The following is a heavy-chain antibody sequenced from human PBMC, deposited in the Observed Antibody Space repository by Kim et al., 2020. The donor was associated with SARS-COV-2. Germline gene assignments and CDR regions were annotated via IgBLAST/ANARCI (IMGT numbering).Heavy chain of an antibody. J-gene: IGHJ6*02. CDR1: GGSISSYY. CDR3: ARGGEYGSGSLYYYYYGMDV. CDR2: IYYSGST. Sequence: SETLSLTCTVSGGSISSYYWSWIRQPPGKGLEWIGYIYYSGSTNYNPSLKSRVTISVDTSKNQFSLKLSSVTAADTAVYYCARGGEYGSGSLYYYYYGMDVWGQGTTVTVSS. V-gene: IGHV4-59*01. D-gene: IGHD3-10*01.